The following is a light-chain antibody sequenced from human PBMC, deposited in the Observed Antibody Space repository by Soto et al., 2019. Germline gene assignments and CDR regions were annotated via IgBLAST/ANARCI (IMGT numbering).Light chain of an antibody. Sequence: AIRMTQSPSSLSASTGDRVTITCRASQGISSYLAWYQQKPGKAPKLLIYAASTLQSGVPSRFSGSGSGTDFTLPIISLQSKDFATYYCQQYYIYPRPFGQGTRLEIK. CDR2: AAS. J-gene: IGKJ5*01. CDR3: QQYYIYPRP. CDR1: QGISSY. V-gene: IGKV1-8*01.